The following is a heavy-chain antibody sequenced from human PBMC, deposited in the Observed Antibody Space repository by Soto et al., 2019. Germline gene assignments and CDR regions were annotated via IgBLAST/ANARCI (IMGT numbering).Heavy chain of an antibody. J-gene: IGHJ5*02. CDR2: IYYSGST. CDR1: GGSISSGGYY. V-gene: IGHV4-31*03. Sequence: SETLSLTCTVSGGSISSGGYYWSCIRQHPGKGLEWIGYIYYSGSTYYNPSLKSRVTISVDTSKNQFSLKLSSVTAADTAVYYCARGADIVVVPAAMWGWFDPWGQGTLVTVSS. D-gene: IGHD2-2*01. CDR3: ARGADIVVVPAAMWGWFDP.